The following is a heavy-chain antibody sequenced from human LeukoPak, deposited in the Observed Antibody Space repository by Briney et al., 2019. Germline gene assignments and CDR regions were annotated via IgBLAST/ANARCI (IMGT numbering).Heavy chain of an antibody. D-gene: IGHD6-6*01. J-gene: IGHJ4*02. CDR2: INPNGGGT. CDR3: ARARWQLVPYFDS. Sequence: GASVKVCCKASGYTFTDYYMHWVRQAPGQGLEWMGWINPNGGGTNCAQKFQGRVAMTRDTSISTAYLALGSLRSDDTAVYCCARARWQLVPYFDSWGQGTLVTVSS. V-gene: IGHV1-2*02. CDR1: GYTFTDYY.